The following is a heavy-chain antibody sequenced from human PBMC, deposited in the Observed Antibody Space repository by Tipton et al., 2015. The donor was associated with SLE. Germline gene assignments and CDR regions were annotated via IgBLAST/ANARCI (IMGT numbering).Heavy chain of an antibody. Sequence: SLRLSCAASGFTFSSYAMSWVRQAPGKGLEWVTAISGSGGSTYYADSVKGRFTISRDNSKNKLYLQMNSLRAEDTAVYYCATTRLAFAFDIWGQGTMVTVSS. CDR2: ISGSGGST. CDR1: GFTFSSYA. CDR3: ATTRLAFAFDI. V-gene: IGHV3-23*01. D-gene: IGHD2-21*01. J-gene: IGHJ3*02.